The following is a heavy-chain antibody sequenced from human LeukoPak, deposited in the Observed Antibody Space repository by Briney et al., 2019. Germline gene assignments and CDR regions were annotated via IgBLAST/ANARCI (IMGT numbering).Heavy chain of an antibody. CDR1: GYTFTSYD. Sequence: GASVKVSCKASGYTFTSYDINWERQPTGQGLEWMGWMNPNSGNTGYAQKFQGRVTMTRNTSKSTAYMEPSSLRSEDTAVYYCARGPHYYGSGSYYPDYYMDVWGKGTTVTVSS. D-gene: IGHD3-10*01. V-gene: IGHV1-8*01. CDR2: MNPNSGNT. J-gene: IGHJ6*03. CDR3: ARGPHYYGSGSYYPDYYMDV.